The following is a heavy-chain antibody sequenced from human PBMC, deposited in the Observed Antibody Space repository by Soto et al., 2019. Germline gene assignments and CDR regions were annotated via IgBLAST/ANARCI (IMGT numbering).Heavy chain of an antibody. D-gene: IGHD3-16*01. J-gene: IGHJ6*02. CDR2: IIPIFGTA. V-gene: IGHV1-69*13. CDR3: ARARTDLGDYYYGMDV. CDR1: GGTFSSYA. Sequence: WASVKVSCKASGGTFSSYAISWVRQAPGQGLEWMGGIIPIFGTANYAQKFQGRVTITADESTSTAYMELSSLRSEDTAVYYCARARTDLGDYYYGMDVWGQGTTVTVSS.